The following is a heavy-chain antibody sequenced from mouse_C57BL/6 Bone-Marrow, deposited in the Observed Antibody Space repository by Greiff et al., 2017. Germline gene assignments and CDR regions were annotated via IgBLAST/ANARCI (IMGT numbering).Heavy chain of an antibody. V-gene: IGHV1-50*01. CDR1: GYTFTSYW. J-gene: IGHJ1*03. CDR2: IDPSDSYT. D-gene: IGHD1-1*01. CDR3: ASDIYYLGYVDV. Sequence: QVQLQQSGAELVKPGASVKLSCKASGYTFTSYWMQWVKQRPGQGLEWIGEIDPSDSYTNYNQKFKGKATLNVNTSSSTAYMQLSSLTSEESAVYYCASDIYYLGYVDVWGTGTTVTVSS.